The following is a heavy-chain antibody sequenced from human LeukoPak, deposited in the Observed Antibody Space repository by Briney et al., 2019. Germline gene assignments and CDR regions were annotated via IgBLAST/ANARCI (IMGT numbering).Heavy chain of an antibody. V-gene: IGHV4-39*01. CDR1: GASISSSSHF. CDR2: IYYTGST. J-gene: IGHJ4*02. D-gene: IGHD1-20*01. CDR3: ARLDNWNGYYFDY. Sequence: SETLSLTCTVSGASISSSSHFWGWIRQPPGKGLEWIGSIYYTGSTYYNSSLKRRLTISVDTSKNQFSLKLSSVTAADTAVFYCARLDNWNGYYFDYWGQGTLVTVSS.